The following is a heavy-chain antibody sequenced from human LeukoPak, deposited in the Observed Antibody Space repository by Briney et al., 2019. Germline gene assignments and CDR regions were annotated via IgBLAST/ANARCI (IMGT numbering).Heavy chain of an antibody. CDR2: IKQYGREI. J-gene: IGHJ4*02. D-gene: IGHD5-12*01. CDR1: GFTFSSHW. CDR3: ATDRGAL. Sequence: GGSLRLSCAASGFTFSSHWMNWVCQAPGKGLEWVAQIKQYGREIYYLDSVKGRFTISRDDADNSGFLQMNSLRVEDTAVYYCATDRGALWGQGTLVTVSS. V-gene: IGHV3-7*03.